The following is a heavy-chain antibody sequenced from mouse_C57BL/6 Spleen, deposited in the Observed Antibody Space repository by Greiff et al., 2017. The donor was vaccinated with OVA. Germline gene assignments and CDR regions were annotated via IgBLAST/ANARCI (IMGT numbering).Heavy chain of an antibody. Sequence: EVQLQQSGPELVKPGASVKISCKASGYTFTDYYMNWVKQSHGKSLEWIGDINPNNGGTSYNQKFKGKATLTVDKSSSTAYMELRSLTSEDSAVYYCARPLYYRFAYWGQGTLVTVSA. CDR2: INPNNGGT. V-gene: IGHV1-26*01. D-gene: IGHD2-1*01. J-gene: IGHJ3*01. CDR1: GYTFTDYY. CDR3: ARPLYYRFAY.